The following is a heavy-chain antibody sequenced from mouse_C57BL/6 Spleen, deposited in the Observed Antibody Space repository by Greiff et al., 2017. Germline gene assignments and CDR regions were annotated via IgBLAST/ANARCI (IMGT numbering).Heavy chain of an antibody. V-gene: IGHV1-42*01. D-gene: IGHD4-1*01. Sequence: VQLKESGPELVKPGASVKISCKASGYSFTGYYMNWVKQSPEKSLEWIGEINPSTGGTTYNQKFKAKATLTVDKSSSTAYMQLKSLTSEDSAVYYCARSRANWDYWGQGTTLTVSS. CDR1: GYSFTGYY. J-gene: IGHJ2*01. CDR3: ARSRANWDY. CDR2: INPSTGGT.